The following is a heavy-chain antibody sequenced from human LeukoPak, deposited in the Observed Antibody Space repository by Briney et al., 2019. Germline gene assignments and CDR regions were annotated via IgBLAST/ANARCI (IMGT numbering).Heavy chain of an antibody. Sequence: SETLSLTCTVSGGAISTYYWSWIRQPPGKGLEWIGYIYYSGSTKYNPSLKSRVTISVDPSTTQFSLKLNSVTAADTAVYYCARQRDGYNYGRFDYWGQGTLVTVSS. CDR2: IYYSGST. CDR1: GGAISTYY. J-gene: IGHJ4*02. CDR3: ARQRDGYNYGRFDY. D-gene: IGHD5-24*01. V-gene: IGHV4-59*08.